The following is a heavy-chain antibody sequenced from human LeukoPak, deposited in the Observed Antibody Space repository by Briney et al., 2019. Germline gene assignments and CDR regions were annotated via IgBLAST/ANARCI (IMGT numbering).Heavy chain of an antibody. J-gene: IGHJ3*02. D-gene: IGHD2-15*01. CDR3: ATYSGGLPDAFDI. CDR2: IYYSGST. CDR1: GGSVSSYY. Sequence: SETLSLTCTVSGGSVSSYYWSWIRQPPGKGLEWIGYIYYSGSTNYNPSLKSRVTISVDTSKNQFSLKLSSVTAADTAVYYCATYSGGLPDAFDIWGQGTMVTVSS. V-gene: IGHV4-59*02.